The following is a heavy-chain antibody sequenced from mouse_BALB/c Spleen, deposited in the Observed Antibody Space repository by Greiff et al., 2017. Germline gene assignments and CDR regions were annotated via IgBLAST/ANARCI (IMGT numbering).Heavy chain of an antibody. J-gene: IGHJ4*01. V-gene: IGHV1-4*02. CDR2: INPSSGYT. Sequence: QVQLKQSAAELARPGASVKMSCKASGYTFTSYTMHWVKQRPGQGLEWIGYINPSSGYTEYNQKFKDKTTLTADKSSSTAYMQLSSLTSEDSAVYYCAILRFDYYAMDYWGQGTSVTVSS. CDR1: GYTFTSYT. D-gene: IGHD1-1*01. CDR3: AILRFDYYAMDY.